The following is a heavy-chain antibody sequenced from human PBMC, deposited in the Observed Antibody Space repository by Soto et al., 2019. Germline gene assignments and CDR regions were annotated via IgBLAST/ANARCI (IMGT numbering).Heavy chain of an antibody. CDR1: GGSISSGDYY. J-gene: IGHJ5*02. V-gene: IGHV4-30-4*01. CDR3: ARGPHAYYYASSGYFCFDP. CDR2: IYYSGST. D-gene: IGHD3-22*01. Sequence: SETLSLTCTVSGGSISSGDYYWSWIRQPPGKGLEWIGYIYYSGSTYYNPSLKSRVTISVDTSKNQFSLKLSSVTAADTAVYYFARGPHAYYYASSGYFCFDPWGQGTPIVVSS.